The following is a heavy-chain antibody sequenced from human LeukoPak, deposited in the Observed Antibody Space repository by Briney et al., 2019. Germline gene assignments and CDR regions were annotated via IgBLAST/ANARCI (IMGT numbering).Heavy chain of an antibody. CDR3: ARVSSGSGSLDY. Sequence: LEASVKVSCKASGYTFTGHYMHWVRQAPGQGLEWMGWINPNSGGTNYAQKFQGRVTMTRDTSISTAYMELSRLRSDDTAVYYCARVSSGSGSLDYWGQGTLVTVSS. J-gene: IGHJ4*02. CDR1: GYTFTGHY. D-gene: IGHD3-10*01. V-gene: IGHV1-2*03. CDR2: INPNSGGT.